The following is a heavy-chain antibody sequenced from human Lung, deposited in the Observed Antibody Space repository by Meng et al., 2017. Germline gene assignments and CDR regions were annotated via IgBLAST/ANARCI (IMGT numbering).Heavy chain of an antibody. CDR3: TGHIDY. CDR1: GFTFSNAW. Sequence: GRLVGSGGGLVKPGGSLRLSCEGTGFTFSNAWMTWVRQVPGKRLEWVGRIKSKPDGETIDYAAPVKGRFTISRDDSKNTVYLQMNSLKTEDTALYYCTGHIDYWGQGTLVTVSS. J-gene: IGHJ4*02. CDR2: IKSKPDGETI. V-gene: IGHV3-15*01.